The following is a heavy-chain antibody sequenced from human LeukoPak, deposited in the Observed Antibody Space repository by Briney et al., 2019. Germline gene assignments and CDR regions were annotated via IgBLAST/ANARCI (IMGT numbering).Heavy chain of an antibody. CDR2: IGAYNGNT. Sequence: GASVKVSCKASGYTFTSYGISWVRQAPGQGLEWMGWIGAYNGNTNYAQNLQGRVTLTTDTSTATAYMELRSLTSDDTAVYYCAVAAITVAGTRYFLHWGQGTLVTVSS. J-gene: IGHJ1*01. V-gene: IGHV1-18*01. D-gene: IGHD6-19*01. CDR3: AVAAITVAGTRYFLH. CDR1: GYTFTSYG.